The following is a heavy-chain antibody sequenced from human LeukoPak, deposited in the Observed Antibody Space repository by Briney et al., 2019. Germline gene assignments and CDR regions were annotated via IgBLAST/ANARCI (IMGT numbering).Heavy chain of an antibody. CDR3: AVSGMVAENWSDP. CDR2: IIPIFGTA. V-gene: IGHV1-69*13. J-gene: IGHJ5*02. CDR1: GGTFSSYA. Sequence: ASVKVSCKASGGTFSSYAISWVRQAPGQGLEWMGGIIPIFGTANYAQKFQGRVTITADESTSTAYMELSSLRSEDTAVYYCAVSGMVAENWSDPWGQGTLVTVSS. D-gene: IGHD1-26*01.